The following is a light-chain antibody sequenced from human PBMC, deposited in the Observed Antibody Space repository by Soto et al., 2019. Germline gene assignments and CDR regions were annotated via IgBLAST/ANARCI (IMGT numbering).Light chain of an antibody. CDR1: SSDVGAYNY. J-gene: IGLJ1*01. CDR3: SVYTRTSTYV. V-gene: IGLV2-14*01. Sequence: QSALTQPASVSGSPGQSITISCTGTSSDVGAYNYVSWYQQYPGKAPKLIIYGVTNRPAGVSNRFSGSKTGNTASLTISGLQPEDEGDYYCSVYTRTSTYVFGTGTKVTVL. CDR2: GVT.